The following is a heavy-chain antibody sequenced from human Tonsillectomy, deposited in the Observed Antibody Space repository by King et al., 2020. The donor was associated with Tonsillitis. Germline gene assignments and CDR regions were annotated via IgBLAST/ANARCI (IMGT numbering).Heavy chain of an antibody. CDR2: ISYDGSNK. CDR3: ARAPHYDSSGYYDY. J-gene: IGHJ4*02. CDR1: GFTFSSYA. V-gene: IGHV3-30-3*01. Sequence: VQLVESGGGVVQPGRSLRLSCAASGFTFSSYAMHWVRQAPGKGLEWVAVISYDGSNKYYADSVKGRFTISRDNSKNTLYLQMNSLRAEYTAVYYCARAPHYDSSGYYDYWGQGTLVTVSS. D-gene: IGHD3-22*01.